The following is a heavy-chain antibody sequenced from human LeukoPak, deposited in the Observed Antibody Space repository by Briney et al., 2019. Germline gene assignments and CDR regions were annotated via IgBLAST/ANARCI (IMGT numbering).Heavy chain of an antibody. J-gene: IGHJ4*02. CDR2: IYYSGST. Sequence: SETLSLTCTVSGGSISSSSYYWGWIRQPPGKGLEWIGSIYYSGSTYHNPSLKSRVTISVDTSKNQFSLKLSSVTAADTAVYYCASSLQQYYYDSSDFDYWDQGTLVTVSS. V-gene: IGHV4-39*07. CDR3: ASSLQQYYYDSSDFDY. D-gene: IGHD3-22*01. CDR1: GGSISSSSYY.